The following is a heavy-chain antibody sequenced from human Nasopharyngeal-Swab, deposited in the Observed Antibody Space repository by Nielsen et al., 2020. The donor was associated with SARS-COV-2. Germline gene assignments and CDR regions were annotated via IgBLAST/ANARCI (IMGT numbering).Heavy chain of an antibody. J-gene: IGHJ6*03. Sequence: GASLQMSWAGCGFHFGSFGMTWVRQAPGKGLEWVSYISPSSGYIYYAESLKGRFTISRDNGKNSVYLQMNSLRADDTAVYFCARQDRFYYYLDVWGKGTTVTVSS. CDR1: GFHFGSFG. CDR3: ARQDRFYYYLDV. CDR2: ISPSSGYI. V-gene: IGHV3-21*01. D-gene: IGHD3-3*01.